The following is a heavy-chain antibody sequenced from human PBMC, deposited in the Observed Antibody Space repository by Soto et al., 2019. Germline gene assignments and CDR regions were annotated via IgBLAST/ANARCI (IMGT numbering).Heavy chain of an antibody. CDR1: GGSISSYY. CDR2: IYYSGST. J-gene: IGHJ4*02. Sequence: SETLSLTCTVSGGSISSYYWSWIRQPPGKGLEWIGYIYYSGSTNYNPSLKSRVTISVATSKNQFSLKLSSVTAADTAVYYCARVELEMMATIGPFDYWGQGTLVTVSS. V-gene: IGHV4-59*01. CDR3: ARVELEMMATIGPFDY. D-gene: IGHD5-12*01.